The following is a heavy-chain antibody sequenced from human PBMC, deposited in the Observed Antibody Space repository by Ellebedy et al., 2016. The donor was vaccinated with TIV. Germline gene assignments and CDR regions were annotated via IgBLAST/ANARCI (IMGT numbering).Heavy chain of an antibody. D-gene: IGHD2-21*02. V-gene: IGHV3-33*01. J-gene: IGHJ4*02. CDR2: IWYDGSNK. CDR1: GFIFSNYG. CDR3: ARVHCSGDCWGGVDY. Sequence: GESLKISCAASGFIFSNYGIQWVRQASGKGLEWVAVIWYDGSNKYYADSVKGRFTISRDNSNNTLFLQMNSLRPEDTAPYYCARVHCSGDCWGGVDYWGQGTLVTVSS.